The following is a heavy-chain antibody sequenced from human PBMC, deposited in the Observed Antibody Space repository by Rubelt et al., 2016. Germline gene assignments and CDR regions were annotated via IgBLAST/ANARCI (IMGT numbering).Heavy chain of an antibody. CDR2: IYWNDDK. J-gene: IGHJ4*02. Sequence: QITLKESGPTLVKPTQTLTLTCTFSGFSLSSSAVGVVWIRQPPGKALEWLALIYWNDDKRYSPSLMSRLTITKDTSKNQVVLTMTNMDPVETATYYCAHSRAARFLDYWGQGTLVTVSS. V-gene: IGHV2-5*01. D-gene: IGHD6-6*01. CDR3: AHSRAARFLDY. CDR1: GFSLSSSAVG.